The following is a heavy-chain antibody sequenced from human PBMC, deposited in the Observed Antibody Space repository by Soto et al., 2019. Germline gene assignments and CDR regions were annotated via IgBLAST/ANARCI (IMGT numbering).Heavy chain of an antibody. V-gene: IGHV3-30*18. CDR3: AKDPSGAIEPAYYYYGMDV. J-gene: IGHJ6*02. D-gene: IGHD2-15*01. CDR2: ISYDGGNE. Sequence: GQEWVAVISYDGGNEYYADSVKGRFTISRDNSKNTLYLQMNSLRAEDTAVFYCAKDPSGAIEPAYYYYGMDVWGQGTTVTVSS.